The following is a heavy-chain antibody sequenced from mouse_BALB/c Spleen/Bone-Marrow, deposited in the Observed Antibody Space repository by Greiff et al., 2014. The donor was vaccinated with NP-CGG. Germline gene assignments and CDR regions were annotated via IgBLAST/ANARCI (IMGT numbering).Heavy chain of an antibody. D-gene: IGHD2-14*01. CDR3: AREDYRYGNWYFDV. CDR1: GYTFTSYW. J-gene: IGHJ1*01. V-gene: IGHV1S41*01. Sequence: DLVNPGASVKLSCKASGYTFTSYWINWIKQRPGQGLEWIGRIAPRSGGIYYSKIFKGRATLTVDTSSSTAYIQLSSLSSEDSAVYFCAREDYRYGNWYFDVWGAGTTVTVSS. CDR2: IAPRSGGI.